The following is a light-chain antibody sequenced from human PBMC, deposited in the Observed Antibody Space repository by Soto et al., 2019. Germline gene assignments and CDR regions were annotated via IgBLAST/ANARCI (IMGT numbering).Light chain of an antibody. V-gene: IGLV2-14*03. CDR1: SSDVGGYNY. J-gene: IGLJ1*01. Sequence: QSALTQPASVSGSPGQSIAISCTGTSSDVGGYNYVSWYQHHPGKAPTVMIYDVSNRPSGVSDRFSGSKSGNTASLTISGLQADDEADYYCSSYTSSSTYVFGTGTKATVL. CDR3: SSYTSSSTYV. CDR2: DVS.